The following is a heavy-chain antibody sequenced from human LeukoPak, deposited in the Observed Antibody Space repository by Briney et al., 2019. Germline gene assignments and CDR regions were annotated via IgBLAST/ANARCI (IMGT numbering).Heavy chain of an antibody. V-gene: IGHV3-30*18. CDR2: ISYDGSSK. Sequence: GGSLRLSCAASGFTFSSYGMHWVRQAPGKGLEWVAVISYDGSSKYYADSVKGRFTISRDNSKNTLYPQMSSLRAEDTAVYYCAKDKSIAVAGTAEIDYWGQGTLVTVSS. D-gene: IGHD6-19*01. CDR3: AKDKSIAVAGTAEIDY. J-gene: IGHJ4*02. CDR1: GFTFSSYG.